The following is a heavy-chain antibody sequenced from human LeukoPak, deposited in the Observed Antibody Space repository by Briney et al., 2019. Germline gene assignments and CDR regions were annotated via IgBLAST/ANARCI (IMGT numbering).Heavy chain of an antibody. CDR1: GGSISSYY. J-gene: IGHJ4*02. D-gene: IGHD2-15*01. CDR2: IYYSGST. V-gene: IGHV4-59*01. Sequence: PSETLSLTCTVSGGSISSYYWSWIRQPPGKGLEWIGYIYYSGSTNYNPSLKSRVTISVDTSSNQFSLKLSSVTAADTAVYYCARDGYCSGGACYAPINWGQGTLVTVSS. CDR3: ARDGYCSGGACYAPIN.